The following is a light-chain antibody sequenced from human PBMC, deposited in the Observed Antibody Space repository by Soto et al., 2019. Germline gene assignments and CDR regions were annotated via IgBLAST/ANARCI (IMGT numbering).Light chain of an antibody. Sequence: QSVLTQPASVSGSPGQSITISCTGTSSDVGGYNFVSWYQQYPGKAPKLMIYEVSNRPSGVSNRFSGSKSGNTASLTISGLQAEDEADYFCSSYTTSTSFILFGGGTKVTVL. V-gene: IGLV2-14*01. CDR1: SSDVGGYNF. CDR3: SSYTTSTSFIL. CDR2: EVS. J-gene: IGLJ2*01.